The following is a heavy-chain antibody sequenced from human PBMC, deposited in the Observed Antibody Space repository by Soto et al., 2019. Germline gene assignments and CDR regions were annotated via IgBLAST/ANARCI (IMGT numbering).Heavy chain of an antibody. J-gene: IGHJ4*02. Sequence: QVQLVESGGGVVQPRRSLRLSCAASGFTFSSYGMHWVRQAPGKGLEWVAGIWYDGSNKYYAYSVKGRFTISRDNSKNTLYLQMNSLRAEDTAVYYCARGSTYYDILTGYYNFDYWSQGTLVTVSS. CDR3: ARGSTYYDILTGYYNFDY. CDR1: GFTFSSYG. D-gene: IGHD3-9*01. CDR2: IWYDGSNK. V-gene: IGHV3-33*01.